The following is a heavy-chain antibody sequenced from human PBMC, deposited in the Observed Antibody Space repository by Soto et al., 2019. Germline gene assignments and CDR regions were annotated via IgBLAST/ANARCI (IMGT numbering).Heavy chain of an antibody. D-gene: IGHD3-3*01. J-gene: IGHJ4*02. CDR2: IYWNDDK. V-gene: IGHV2-5*01. CDR3: AHSYTYYDFWSGYYTYFDY. CDR1: GFSLSTSGVG. Sequence: QITLKESGPTLVKPTQTLTLTCTFSGFSLSTSGVGVGWIRQPPGKALEWLALIYWNDDKRYSPSLKSRLTIAKDTSKNQVVLTMTNMDPVDTATYYCAHSYTYYDFWSGYYTYFDYWGQGPLVTVSS.